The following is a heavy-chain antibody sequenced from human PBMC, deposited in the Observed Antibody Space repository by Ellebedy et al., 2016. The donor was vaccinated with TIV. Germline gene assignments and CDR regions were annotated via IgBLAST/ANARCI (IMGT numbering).Heavy chain of an antibody. Sequence: SETLSLTCTVSGGSISSYYWSWIRQPPGKGLEWIGYIYYSGSTNYNPSLKSRVTISVDTSKNQFSLKLSSVTAADTAVYYCARQSRGEWSPRIAAPFDPWGQGTLVTVSS. CDR1: GGSISSYY. CDR3: ARQSRGEWSPRIAAPFDP. J-gene: IGHJ5*02. CDR2: IYYSGST. V-gene: IGHV4-59*08. D-gene: IGHD6-13*01.